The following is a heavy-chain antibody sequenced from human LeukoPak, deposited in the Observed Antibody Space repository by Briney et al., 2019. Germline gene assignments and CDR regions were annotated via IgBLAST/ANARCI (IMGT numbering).Heavy chain of an antibody. CDR1: GGSISSGSYY. CDR2: IYTSGST. CDR3: AREVDGYNRYYFDY. D-gene: IGHD5-24*01. Sequence: SETLSLTCTVSGGSISSGSYYWSWIRQPAGKGLEWIGRIYTSGSTNYNPSLKSRVTISVDTSKNQFSLKLSSVTAADTAVYYCAREVDGYNRYYFDYWGQGTLVTVSS. J-gene: IGHJ4*02. V-gene: IGHV4-61*02.